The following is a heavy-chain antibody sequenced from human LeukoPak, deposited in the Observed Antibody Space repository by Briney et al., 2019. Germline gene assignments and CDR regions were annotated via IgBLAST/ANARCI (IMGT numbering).Heavy chain of an antibody. V-gene: IGHV5-51*01. CDR2: IYPGDSDT. D-gene: IGHD1-26*01. CDR3: ARLALVGATYFDY. CDR1: GYSFTTYW. Sequence: GESLKISCKGSGYSFTTYWIGWVRQMPGKGLEWMGIIYPGDSDTRYTPSFQGQVTISADKSISTAYLQWSSLKASGTAMYYCARLALVGATYFDYWGQGTLVTVSS. J-gene: IGHJ4*02.